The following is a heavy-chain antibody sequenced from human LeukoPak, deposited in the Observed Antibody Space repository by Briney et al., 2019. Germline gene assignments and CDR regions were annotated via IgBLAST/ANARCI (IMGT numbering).Heavy chain of an antibody. CDR3: ARVGITILGVVTTIDY. D-gene: IGHD3-3*01. J-gene: IGHJ4*02. CDR2: IYYSGST. V-gene: IGHV4-39*01. CDR1: GGSISSSSYY. Sequence: SETLSLTCTVSGGSISSSSYYWGWIRQPPGKGLEWIGSIYYSGSTYYNPSLKSRVTISVDTSKNQFSLKLSSVTAADTAVYYCARVGITILGVVTTIDYWGQGTLVTVSS.